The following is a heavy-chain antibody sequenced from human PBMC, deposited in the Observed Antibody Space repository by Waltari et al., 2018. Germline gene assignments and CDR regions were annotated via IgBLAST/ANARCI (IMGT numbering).Heavy chain of an antibody. CDR2: INPNSCGT. V-gene: IGHV1-2*06. CDR3: ARVNLWASSPTWFDP. D-gene: IGHD2-21*01. Sequence: QVQLVQSGAGVRKPGASVKVSCKASGYTFTGYYMHWVRQAPGQGLEWMGRINPNSCGTNDAQKVQGSVTITRDTSISTAYMELSRLRSDDTAVYYCARVNLWASSPTWFDPWGQGTLVTVSS. CDR1: GYTFTGYY. J-gene: IGHJ5*02.